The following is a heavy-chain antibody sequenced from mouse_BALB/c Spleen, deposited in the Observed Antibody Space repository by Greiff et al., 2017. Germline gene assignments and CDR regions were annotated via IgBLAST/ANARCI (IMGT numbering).Heavy chain of an antibody. V-gene: IGHV1-7*01. CDR3: ARLDGNRGFAY. D-gene: IGHD2-1*01. J-gene: IGHJ3*01. Sequence: VKLVESGAELAKPGASVKMSCKASGYTFTSYWMHWVKQRPGQGLEWIGYINPSTGYTEYNQKFKDKATLTADKSSSTAYMQLSSLTSEDSAVYYCARLDGNRGFAYWGQGTLVTVSA. CDR1: GYTFTSYW. CDR2: INPSTGYT.